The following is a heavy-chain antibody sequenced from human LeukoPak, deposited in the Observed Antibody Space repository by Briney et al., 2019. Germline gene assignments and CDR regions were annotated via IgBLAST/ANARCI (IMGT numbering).Heavy chain of an antibody. CDR3: ARASALREKKFDY. CDR1: GGSISSGSYY. CDR2: IYTSGST. V-gene: IGHV4-61*02. Sequence: SETLSLTCTVSGGSISSGSYYWSWIRQPAGKGLEWIGRIYTSGSTNYNPSLKSRVTISVDTSKNQFSLKLSSVTAADTAVYYCARASALREKKFDYWGQGTLVTVSS. D-gene: IGHD5-24*01. J-gene: IGHJ4*01.